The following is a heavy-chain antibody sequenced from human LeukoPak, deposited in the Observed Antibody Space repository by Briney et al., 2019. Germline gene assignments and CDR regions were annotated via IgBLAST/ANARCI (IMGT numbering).Heavy chain of an antibody. CDR2: IYYSGST. D-gene: IGHD6-13*01. V-gene: IGHV4-59*01. J-gene: IGHJ6*03. CDR3: ARDRASSSWYPSGYYYYMDV. Sequence: SETLSLTCTVSGGSISSYYWSWIRQPPGKGLEWIGYIYYSGSTNYNPSLKSRVTISVDTSKNQFSLKLSSVTAADTAVYYCARDRASSSWYPSGYYYYMDVRGKGTTVTVSS. CDR1: GGSISSYY.